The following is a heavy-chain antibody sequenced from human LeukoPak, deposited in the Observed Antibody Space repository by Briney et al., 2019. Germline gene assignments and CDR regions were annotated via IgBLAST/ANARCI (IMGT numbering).Heavy chain of an antibody. CDR1: GFTFYNYA. CDR2: ISGDGRNT. Sequence: GGSLRLSCAASGFTFYNYAMNWVRQAPGKGLEWVSGISGDGRNTYYADSVKGRFTISRDNSKNTLYLQMNSLRAEDTAVYYCAKVGYNFWSDYNYWGQGTLVTVSS. CDR3: AKVGYNFWSDYNY. D-gene: IGHD3-3*01. J-gene: IGHJ4*02. V-gene: IGHV3-23*01.